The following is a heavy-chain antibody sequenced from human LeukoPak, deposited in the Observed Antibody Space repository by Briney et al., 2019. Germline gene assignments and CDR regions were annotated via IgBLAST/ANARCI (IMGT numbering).Heavy chain of an antibody. D-gene: IGHD6-13*01. CDR1: GGSFSGGIYY. V-gene: IGHV4-39*01. Sequence: SETLSLTCSVSGGSFSGGIYYWGWIRQPPGQGLEWIGNINYRGNTVYNPSLESRVSMSVDTSRSQFSLRLRSVTAADTSVYYCARRRAAAGPFDYWGQGTRVTVSP. CDR2: INYRGNT. CDR3: ARRRAAAGPFDY. J-gene: IGHJ4*02.